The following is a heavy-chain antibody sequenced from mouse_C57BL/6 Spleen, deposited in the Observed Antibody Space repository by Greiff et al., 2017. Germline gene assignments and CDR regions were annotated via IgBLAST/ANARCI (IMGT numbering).Heavy chain of an antibody. D-gene: IGHD2-3*01. CDR1: GYAFSSSW. CDR3: AKDGYYSYYFDY. J-gene: IGHJ2*01. Sequence: VQLQQPGPELVKPGASVKISCKASGYAFSSSWMNWVKQRPGKGLEWIGRIYPGDGDTNYNGKFKGKATLTADKSSSTAYMQLSSLTSEDSAVYFCAKDGYYSYYFDYWGQGTTLTVSS. CDR2: IYPGDGDT. V-gene: IGHV1-82*01.